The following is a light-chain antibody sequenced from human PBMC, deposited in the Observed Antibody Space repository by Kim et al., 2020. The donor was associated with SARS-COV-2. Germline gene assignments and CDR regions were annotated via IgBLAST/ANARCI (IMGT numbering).Light chain of an antibody. V-gene: IGKV2-28*01. CDR3: MQSLQTPLT. Sequence: ETASISCRSSLRLLHSDGYNYLNWYLQKPGQSPQLLIYLGSNRASGVPDRFSGSGSGTDYILKISRVEADDVGVYYCMQSLQTPLTFGGGTKVDIK. J-gene: IGKJ4*01. CDR1: LRLLHSDGYNY. CDR2: LGS.